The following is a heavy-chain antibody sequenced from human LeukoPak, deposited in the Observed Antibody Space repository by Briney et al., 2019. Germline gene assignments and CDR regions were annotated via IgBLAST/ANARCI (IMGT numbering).Heavy chain of an antibody. V-gene: IGHV4-34*01. J-gene: IGHJ4*02. Sequence: SETLSLTCAVYGGSFSGYYWSWIRQPPGKGLEWIGEINHSGSTNYNPSLKSRVTISVDTSKNQFSLKLSSVTAADTAVYYCAKHYMGSSYNRGCDCWGQGTQVTVSS. D-gene: IGHD3-10*01. CDR3: AKHYMGSSYNRGCDC. CDR2: INHSGST. CDR1: GGSFSGYY.